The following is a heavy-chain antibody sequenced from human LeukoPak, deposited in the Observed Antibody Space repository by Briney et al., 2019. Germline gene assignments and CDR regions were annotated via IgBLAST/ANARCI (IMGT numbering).Heavy chain of an antibody. CDR1: GFTFSSYG. CDR3: ARSVVGASPPNI. D-gene: IGHD1-26*01. CDR2: ISYDGSNK. J-gene: IGHJ3*02. Sequence: GGSLRLSCAASGFTFSSYGMHWVRQAPGKGLEWVAVISYDGSNKYYADSVKGRFTISRDNSKNTLYLQMNSLRAEDTAVYYCARSVVGASPPNIWGQGTMVTVSS. V-gene: IGHV3-30*19.